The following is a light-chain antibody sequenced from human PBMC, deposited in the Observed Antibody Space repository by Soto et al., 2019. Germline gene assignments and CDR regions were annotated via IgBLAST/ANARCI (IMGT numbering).Light chain of an antibody. V-gene: IGKV3-15*01. J-gene: IGKJ1*01. CDR1: QSVSNN. CDR2: RAS. Sequence: EIVLTQSPATLSLSPGERATLSCRASQSVSNNYLAWYQQKLGQAPRLLIYRASTRATGIPARFSGSGSGTEFTLTISSLQSEDFALYYCHQYENWPQTFGQGTKVDIK. CDR3: HQYENWPQT.